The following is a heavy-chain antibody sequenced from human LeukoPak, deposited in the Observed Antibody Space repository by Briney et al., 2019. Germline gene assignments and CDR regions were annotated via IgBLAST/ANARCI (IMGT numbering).Heavy chain of an antibody. V-gene: IGHV1-69*04. CDR1: GYTFTDYY. D-gene: IGHD2-2*01. J-gene: IGHJ3*02. CDR3: ARAFSSSPPRDAFDI. CDR2: IIPILGIA. Sequence: SVKVSCKASGYTFTDYYLHWVRQAPGQGLEWVGRIIPILGIANYAQKFQGRVTITADKSTSTAYMELSSLRSEDTAVYYCARAFSSSPPRDAFDIWGQGTMVTVSS.